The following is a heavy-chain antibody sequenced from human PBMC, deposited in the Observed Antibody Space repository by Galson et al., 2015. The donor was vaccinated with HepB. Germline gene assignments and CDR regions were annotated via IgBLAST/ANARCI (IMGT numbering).Heavy chain of an antibody. Sequence: SLRLSCAGSGFNLGNYNMHWVRQAPGKGLEWISYISYSSMTMHYADSVKGRFIISRHNADNSLYLQMNNLRDEDTAVYYCARAYYDLNTFSYYFDSWGQGTLVTVSS. CDR1: GFNLGNYN. V-gene: IGHV3-48*02. CDR3: ARAYYDLNTFSYYFDS. CDR2: ISYSSMTM. J-gene: IGHJ4*02. D-gene: IGHD3-22*01.